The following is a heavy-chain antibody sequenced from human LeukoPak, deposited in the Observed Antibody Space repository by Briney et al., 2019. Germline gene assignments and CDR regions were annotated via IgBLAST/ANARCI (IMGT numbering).Heavy chain of an antibody. CDR1: GFTFSSYG. Sequence: GGSLRLSCAASGFTFSSYGMHWVRQAPGKGLEWVAVISYDGSNKYYADSVKGRFTISRDISKNTLYLQMDSLRAEDTAVYYCAREPWGAKGAAWGMDVWGQGTTVTVSS. V-gene: IGHV3-30*03. J-gene: IGHJ6*02. CDR3: AREPWGAKGAAWGMDV. D-gene: IGHD1-26*01. CDR2: ISYDGSNK.